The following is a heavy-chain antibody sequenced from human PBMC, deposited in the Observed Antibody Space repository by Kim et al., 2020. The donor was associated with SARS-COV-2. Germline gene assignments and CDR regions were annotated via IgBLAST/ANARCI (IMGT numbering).Heavy chain of an antibody. V-gene: IGHV1-69*13. Sequence: SVKVSCKASGGTFSSYAISWVRQAPGQGLEWMGGIIPIFGTANYAQKFQGRVTITADESTSTAYMELSSLRSEDTAVYYCARQYYYDSSGYLAVWDGYYYYGMDVWGQGTTVTVSS. CDR1: GGTFSSYA. D-gene: IGHD3-22*01. CDR3: ARQYYYDSSGYLAVWDGYYYYGMDV. CDR2: IIPIFGTA. J-gene: IGHJ6*02.